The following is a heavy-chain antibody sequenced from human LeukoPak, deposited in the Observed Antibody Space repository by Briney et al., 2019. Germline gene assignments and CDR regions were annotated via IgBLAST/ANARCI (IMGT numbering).Heavy chain of an antibody. J-gene: IGHJ4*02. V-gene: IGHV3-7*01. CDR2: IKEDGSEK. Sequence: GGSLRLSCAASGFTFTGYWMTWVRQAPGKRLEWVANIKEDGSEKYYVDSVKGRFTISRDSARNSLYLQMSSLRAEDTAVYYCARRKTLDYWGQGTLVTVSS. CDR1: GFTFTGYW. CDR3: ARRKTLDY.